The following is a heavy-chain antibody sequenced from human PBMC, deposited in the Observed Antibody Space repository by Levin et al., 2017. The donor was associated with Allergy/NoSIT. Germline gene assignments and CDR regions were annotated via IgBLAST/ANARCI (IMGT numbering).Heavy chain of an antibody. D-gene: IGHD2-2*01. J-gene: IGHJ3*02. CDR1: GFTFSSYA. Sequence: GGSLRLSCAASGFTFSSYAMSWVRQAPGKGLEWVSAISGSGGSTYYADSVKGRFTISRDNSKNTLYLQMNSLRAEDTAVYYCAKGGDCSSTSCPRGGAFDIWGQGTMVTVSS. CDR3: AKGGDCSSTSCPRGGAFDI. CDR2: ISGSGGST. V-gene: IGHV3-23*01.